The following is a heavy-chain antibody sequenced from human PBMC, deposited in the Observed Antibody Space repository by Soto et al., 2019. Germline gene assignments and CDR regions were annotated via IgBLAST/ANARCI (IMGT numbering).Heavy chain of an antibody. CDR1: VGSVSSGSYY. Sequence: PATLSLTCTVSVGSVSSGSYYLSRIRQPPGKGLEWIGYIYYSGSTNYNPSLKSRVTISVATSKNQFSLKLSSVTAADTAVYYCARGQDSSSSGVGYYFDYWGQGTLVTVSS. V-gene: IGHV4-61*01. CDR3: ARGQDSSSSGVGYYFDY. J-gene: IGHJ4*02. CDR2: IYYSGST. D-gene: IGHD6-6*01.